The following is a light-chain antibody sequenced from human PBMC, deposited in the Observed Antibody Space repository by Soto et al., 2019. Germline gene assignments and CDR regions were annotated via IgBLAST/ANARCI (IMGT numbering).Light chain of an antibody. CDR3: HPYNSGFRT. CDR1: QSVATN. J-gene: IGKJ1*01. CDR2: GAS. Sequence: IAMTQSPTTLSMSPGDTATLSCRASQSVATNIAWYQQKPGHAPSLLIYGASIRATGVPARFTGSGSGTEFTLTINSLQSEDFAVYYCHPYNSGFRTFGRGTRVEV. V-gene: IGKV3-15*01.